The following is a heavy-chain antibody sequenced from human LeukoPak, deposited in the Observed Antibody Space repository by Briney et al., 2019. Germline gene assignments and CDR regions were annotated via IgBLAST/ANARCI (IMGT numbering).Heavy chain of an antibody. CDR3: ARQRYCSSTSCRPYFDY. CDR1: GYSFTSYW. V-gene: IGHV5-51*01. Sequence: GESLKISXKGSGYSFTSYWIGWVRQTPGKGLEWMGLVYPGDSDARYSPSFRGQVTISADKSISTAYLQWSSLKASDTAMYYRARQRYCSSTSCRPYFDYWAQGTLVTVSS. J-gene: IGHJ4*02. D-gene: IGHD2-2*01. CDR2: VYPGDSDA.